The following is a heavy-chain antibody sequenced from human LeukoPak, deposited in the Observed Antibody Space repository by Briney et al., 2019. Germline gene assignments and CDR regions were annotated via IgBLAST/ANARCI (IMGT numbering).Heavy chain of an antibody. J-gene: IGHJ4*02. D-gene: IGHD4-17*01. CDR2: IKGKTNGETT. CDR1: GFPFSNAW. Sequence: GGSLRLSCAASGFPFSNAWMNWVRQAPGKGLEWVGRIKGKTNGETTDYAAPVKGRFTISRDDSKNTLYLQMNSLKTEDTAVYYCTTAPVGDYGDFDYWGQGTLVTVSS. V-gene: IGHV3-15*01. CDR3: TTAPVGDYGDFDY.